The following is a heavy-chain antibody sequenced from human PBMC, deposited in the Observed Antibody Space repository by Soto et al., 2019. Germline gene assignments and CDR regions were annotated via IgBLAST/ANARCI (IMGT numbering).Heavy chain of an antibody. J-gene: IGHJ4*02. CDR1: GYSFTSYW. CDR2: IYPGDSDT. Sequence: PGESLKISCKGSGYSFTSYWIGWVRQMPGKGLEWMGIIYPGDSDTRYSPSFQGQVTISADKSISTAYLQWSSLKASDTAMYYCARTSQPMTTVTKRYYFDYWGQGTLVTVSS. D-gene: IGHD4-17*01. CDR3: ARTSQPMTTVTKRYYFDY. V-gene: IGHV5-51*01.